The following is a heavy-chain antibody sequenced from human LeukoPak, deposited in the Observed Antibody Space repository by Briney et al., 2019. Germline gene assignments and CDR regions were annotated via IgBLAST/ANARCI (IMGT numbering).Heavy chain of an antibody. CDR1: GGSISSSSYY. V-gene: IGHV4-39*07. CDR3: ARTLWSPFDY. J-gene: IGHJ4*02. CDR2: IYYSGST. D-gene: IGHD3-10*01. Sequence: SETLSLTCTVSGGSISSSSYYWGWIRQPPGKGLEWIGSIYYSGSTYYNPSLKSRVTISVDTSKNQFSLKLSSVTAADTAVYYCARTLWSPFDYWGQGTLVTVSS.